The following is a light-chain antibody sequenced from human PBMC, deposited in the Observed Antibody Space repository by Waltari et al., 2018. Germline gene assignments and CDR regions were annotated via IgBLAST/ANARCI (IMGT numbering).Light chain of an antibody. CDR1: SSDVGGYNY. V-gene: IGLV2-14*03. CDR2: DIS. Sequence: QSAPTQPASVSGSPGHSITISCTGTSSDVGGYNYVSWYQHHPGNPPKLIFYDISNRPSVLSNRSSGSKAGNTSSLTISGLQAEDDADYYCSSYTSINTWVFGGGTKLTVL. CDR3: SSYTSINTWV. J-gene: IGLJ3*02.